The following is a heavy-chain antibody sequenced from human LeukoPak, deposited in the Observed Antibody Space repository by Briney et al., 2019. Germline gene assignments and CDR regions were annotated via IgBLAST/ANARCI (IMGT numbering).Heavy chain of an antibody. CDR2: ISYSGST. D-gene: IGHD3-10*01. Sequence: SETLSLTCTVSGDSITNYYWSWIRQPPGKGLEWIGYISYSGSTNYNPSLKSRVTISVDTSKNQFSLKLSSVTAADTAVYYCARLTMVRGVTLDYWGQGTLVTVSS. CDR1: GDSITNYY. CDR3: ARLTMVRGVTLDY. J-gene: IGHJ4*02. V-gene: IGHV4-59*01.